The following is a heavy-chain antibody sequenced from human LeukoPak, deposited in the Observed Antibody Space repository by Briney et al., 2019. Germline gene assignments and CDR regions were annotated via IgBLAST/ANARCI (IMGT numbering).Heavy chain of an antibody. Sequence: GGSLRLSCAASGFTFSSYFMGWVRQAPGKGLEWVSSISSSSSYIYYADSVKGRFTISRDNAKNSLYLQMNSLRAEDTAVYYCARALRSDYDSSGYYYGTPYYFDYWGQGTLVTVSS. CDR1: GFTFSSYF. J-gene: IGHJ4*02. V-gene: IGHV3-21*01. D-gene: IGHD3-22*01. CDR2: ISSSSSYI. CDR3: ARALRSDYDSSGYYYGTPYYFDY.